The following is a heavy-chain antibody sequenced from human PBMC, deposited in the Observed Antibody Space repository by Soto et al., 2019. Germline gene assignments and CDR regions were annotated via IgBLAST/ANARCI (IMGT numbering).Heavy chain of an antibody. V-gene: IGHV4-59*08. CDR2: IYYSGST. CDR1: GGSISSYY. J-gene: IGHJ4*02. D-gene: IGHD5-18*01. CDR3: ARRWGYSFDY. Sequence: QVQLQESGPGLVKPSETLSLTCTVSGGSISSYYWRWIRQPPGKGLEWIGYIYYSGSTNYNPSLKSRVTIAVDTSKNQCSLKLSAVTAADTAVYYCARRWGYSFDYWGQGTLVTVSS.